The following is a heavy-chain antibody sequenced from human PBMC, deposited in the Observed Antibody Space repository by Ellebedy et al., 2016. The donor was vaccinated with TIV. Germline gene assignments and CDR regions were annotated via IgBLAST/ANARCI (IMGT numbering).Heavy chain of an antibody. CDR3: ARGGGSRLSHSFDI. V-gene: IGHV3-48*04. Sequence: GESLKISCAASGFTFSSYSMNWVRHAPGKGLEWVSYIGSTITTIYYADSVKGRFTISRDNAKNSLYLQMNSLRAEDTAVYYCARGGGSRLSHSFDIWGQGTMVTVSS. J-gene: IGHJ3*02. CDR1: GFTFSSYS. D-gene: IGHD3-10*01. CDR2: IGSTITTI.